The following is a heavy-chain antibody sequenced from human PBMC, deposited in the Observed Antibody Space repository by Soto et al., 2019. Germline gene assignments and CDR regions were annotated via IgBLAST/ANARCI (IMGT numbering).Heavy chain of an antibody. V-gene: IGHV4-39*01. Sequence: QLQLQESGPGLVKPSETLSLTCTVSGGSISSSSYYWGWIRQPPGKGLEWIGSIYYSGSTYYNPSLKSRVTITVDTSKNQFSLKLSSVTAADTAVYYCVKSITMVRGVIIRSVPRGHIDYWGQGTLVTVSS. J-gene: IGHJ4*02. CDR1: GGSISSSSYY. CDR2: IYYSGST. D-gene: IGHD3-10*01. CDR3: VKSITMVRGVIIRSVPRGHIDY.